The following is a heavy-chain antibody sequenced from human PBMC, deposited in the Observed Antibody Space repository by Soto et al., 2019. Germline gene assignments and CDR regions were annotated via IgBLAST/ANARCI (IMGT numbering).Heavy chain of an antibody. Sequence: GGSLRLSCAASGFTFSSYAMSWVRQAPGKGLEWVSAISGSGGSTYYADSVKGRFTISRDNSKNTLYLQMNSLRAEDTAVYYCAKPQTYYDSSGYYQTAYWGQGTLVTVSS. V-gene: IGHV3-23*01. CDR2: ISGSGGST. D-gene: IGHD3-22*01. CDR1: GFTFSSYA. J-gene: IGHJ4*02. CDR3: AKPQTYYDSSGYYQTAY.